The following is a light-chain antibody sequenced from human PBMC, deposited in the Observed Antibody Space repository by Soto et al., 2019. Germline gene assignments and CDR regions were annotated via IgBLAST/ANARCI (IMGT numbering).Light chain of an antibody. V-gene: IGKV1-6*01. CDR2: AAS. J-gene: IGKJ1*01. CDR3: LQDYTYPWT. CDR1: QGIRSD. Sequence: IQMTQSPSSLSASVGDRFAITCRASQGIRSDLGWFQQKPGKAPRLLISAASILQSGVPSRFSGSGSGTDFTLTISSLQPEDVASYYCLQDYTYPWTFGQGTKVDNK.